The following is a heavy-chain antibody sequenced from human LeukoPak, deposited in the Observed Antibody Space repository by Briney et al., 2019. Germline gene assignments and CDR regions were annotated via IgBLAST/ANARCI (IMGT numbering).Heavy chain of an antibody. CDR2: IYYSGST. J-gene: IGHJ6*03. CDR1: GCSISSYY. V-gene: IGHV4-59*01. CDR3: ARGPYYYYYMDV. Sequence: SETLSLTCTGSGCSISSYYWSWIRQPPGKGREGIGYIYYSGSTNYNPSLKSRVTISVDTSKNQFSLKLSSVTAADTAVYYCARGPYYYYYMDVWGKGTTVTISS.